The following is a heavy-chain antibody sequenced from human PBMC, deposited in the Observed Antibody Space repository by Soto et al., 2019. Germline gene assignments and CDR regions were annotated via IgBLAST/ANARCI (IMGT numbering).Heavy chain of an antibody. Sequence: GGSLRLSCAASGFTFSSYAMSWVRQAPGKGLEWVPAISGGGGSTYYADSVKGRFTISRDNSKNTLYLQMNSLRAEDTAVYYCAKVYQMYYDFWSGYYGPVYFDYWGQGTLVTVSS. CDR3: AKVYQMYYDFWSGYYGPVYFDY. D-gene: IGHD3-3*01. J-gene: IGHJ4*02. CDR2: ISGGGGST. CDR1: GFTFSSYA. V-gene: IGHV3-23*01.